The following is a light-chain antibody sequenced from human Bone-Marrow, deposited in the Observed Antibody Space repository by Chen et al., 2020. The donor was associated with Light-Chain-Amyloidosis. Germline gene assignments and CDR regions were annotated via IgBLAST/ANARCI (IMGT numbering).Light chain of an antibody. CDR1: QSLVYTDGNTS. V-gene: IGKV2-30*01. CDR2: KVS. Sequence: DVLLTQSPLSLPVTLGQPDSHSCQSNQSLVYTDGNTSLNWFQQRPGQSPRRLIYKVSNRDSAVPDRFIGSGSGTAFTLTINRVEAEDVGLYYCMHGSYWPPRYTFGPGTKLEI. J-gene: IGKJ2*01. CDR3: MHGSYWPPRYT.